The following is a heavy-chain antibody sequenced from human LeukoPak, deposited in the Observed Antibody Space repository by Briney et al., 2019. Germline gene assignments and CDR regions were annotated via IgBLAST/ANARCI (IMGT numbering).Heavy chain of an antibody. CDR1: GVTFSSYE. J-gene: IGHJ4*02. CDR2: ISSSGSTI. Sequence: GGTLRLSCAASGVTFSSYEMNWVRQAPGKGLEWVSYISSSGSTIYYADAVKGRFTISRDNAKNSLYLQMNSLRAEDTAVYYCARDRVGGKGGYFDYWGQGTLVTVSS. D-gene: IGHD2-15*01. V-gene: IGHV3-48*03. CDR3: ARDRVGGKGGYFDY.